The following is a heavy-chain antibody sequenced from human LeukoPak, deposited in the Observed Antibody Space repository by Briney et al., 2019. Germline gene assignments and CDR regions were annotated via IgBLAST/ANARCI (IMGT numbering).Heavy chain of an antibody. CDR1: GYTFTSYY. D-gene: IGHD2-15*01. V-gene: IGHV1-46*01. J-gene: IGHJ6*02. CDR2: INPSGGST. Sequence: ASVKVSCKASGYTFTSYYMHWVQQAPGQGLEWMGIINPSGGSTSYAQKFQGRVTMTRDTSTSTVYMELSSLRSEDTAVYYCASAYCSGGSCFVPYGYYYGMDVWGQGTTVTVSS. CDR3: ASAYCSGGSCFVPYGYYYGMDV.